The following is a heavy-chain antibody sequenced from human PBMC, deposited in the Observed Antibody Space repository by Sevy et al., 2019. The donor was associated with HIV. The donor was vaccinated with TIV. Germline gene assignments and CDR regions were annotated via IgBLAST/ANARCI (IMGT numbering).Heavy chain of an antibody. D-gene: IGHD6-6*01. V-gene: IGHV3-21*04. Sequence: GGSLRLSCAASGFTFSSHSMNWVRQAPGKGLEWVSSISSSSSYIYYADSVKGRFTISRDNAKNSLYLQMNSLRAEDTAVYYCARLEYVSTCRAFDLWGQGTMVTVSS. CDR2: ISSSSSYI. J-gene: IGHJ3*01. CDR1: GFTFSSHS. CDR3: ARLEYVSTCRAFDL.